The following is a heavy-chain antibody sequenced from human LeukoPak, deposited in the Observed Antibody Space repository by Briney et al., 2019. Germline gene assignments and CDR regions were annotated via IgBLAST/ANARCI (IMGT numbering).Heavy chain of an antibody. CDR1: GGSINNYY. V-gene: IGHV4-4*07. CDR3: ARENDDTTFDY. D-gene: IGHD1-1*01. CDR2: IYASGST. J-gene: IGHJ4*02. Sequence: SETLSLTCTVSGGSINNYYWSWFRQPAGKGLGWIGRIYASGSTNYNPSLKSRVTISVDKSKNQVSLNLSSVTAADTAVYYCARENDDTTFDYWGQGTLVTVSS.